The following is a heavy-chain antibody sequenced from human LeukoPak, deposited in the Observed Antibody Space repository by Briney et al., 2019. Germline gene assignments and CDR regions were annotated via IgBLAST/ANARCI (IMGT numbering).Heavy chain of an antibody. CDR1: GFTFSSYS. CDR3: ARVVQPVAFDI. Sequence: GGSLRLSCAAYGFTFSSYSMNWVRQAPGKGLEWVSSISSSSSYIYYADSVKGRFTISRDNAKNSLYLQMNSLRAEDTAVYYCARVVQPVAFDIWGQGTMVTVSS. J-gene: IGHJ3*02. CDR2: ISSSSSYI. D-gene: IGHD1-14*01. V-gene: IGHV3-21*01.